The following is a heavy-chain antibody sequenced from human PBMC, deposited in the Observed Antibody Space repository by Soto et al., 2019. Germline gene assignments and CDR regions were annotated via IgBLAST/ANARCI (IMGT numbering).Heavy chain of an antibody. CDR1: GFPFSSFG. J-gene: IGHJ4*02. CDR2: ISADGTQK. CDR3: ASTSH. V-gene: IGHV3-30*03. Sequence: QVQLVESGGDVVQPGKSLRLSCAASGFPFSSFGLYWVRQAPGKGPEWVAVISADGTQKFYADSVMGRFTISRDNLRNSLFLQMNSLGPADTAVYYCASTSHWGQGTQVTVSS.